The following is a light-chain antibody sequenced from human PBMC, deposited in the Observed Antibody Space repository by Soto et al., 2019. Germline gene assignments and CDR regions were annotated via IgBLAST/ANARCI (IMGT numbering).Light chain of an antibody. V-gene: IGKV1-12*01. CDR1: QGISNY. J-gene: IGKJ1*01. Sequence: DIQLTQSPSFLSASVGDRVPLTCRASQGISNYLAWYPQKPGKAPKLLIYAASSLQSGVPSRFSGSGSGTDGTLTISSLQPEEWATYYGQQANSFPRTVGQGTKVDIK. CDR3: QQANSFPRT. CDR2: AAS.